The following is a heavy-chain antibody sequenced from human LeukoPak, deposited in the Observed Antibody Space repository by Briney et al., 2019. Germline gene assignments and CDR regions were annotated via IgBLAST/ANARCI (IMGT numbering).Heavy chain of an antibody. Sequence: ASVKVSCKVSGYTLTELSMHWVRQAPGKGLEWMGGFDPEDGETIYAQKFQGRVTMTEDTSTDTAYMELSSLRSEDTAVYYCATVDPGETAMVSVHWYFDLWGRGTLVTVSS. J-gene: IGHJ2*01. CDR1: GYTLTELS. CDR2: FDPEDGET. V-gene: IGHV1-24*01. CDR3: ATVDPGETAMVSVHWYFDL. D-gene: IGHD5-18*01.